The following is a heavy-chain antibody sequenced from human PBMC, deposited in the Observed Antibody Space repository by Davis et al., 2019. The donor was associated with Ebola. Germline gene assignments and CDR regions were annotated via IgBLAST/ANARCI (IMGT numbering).Heavy chain of an antibody. CDR1: GYTFPSYA. Sequence: AASVKVSCKASGYTFPSYAINWVRQAPGQGLEWMGWISAYNGNINYAQKFQGRVTMTTDTSTGTAYMELRSLRSDDTAVYFCARTSIVGTTTTASDIWGQGTMVTVSS. J-gene: IGHJ3*02. D-gene: IGHD1-26*01. CDR3: ARTSIVGTTTTASDI. CDR2: ISAYNGNI. V-gene: IGHV1-18*04.